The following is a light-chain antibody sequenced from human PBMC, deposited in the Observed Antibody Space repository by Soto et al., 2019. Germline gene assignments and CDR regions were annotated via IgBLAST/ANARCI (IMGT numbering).Light chain of an antibody. J-gene: IGLJ1*01. CDR3: AAWDDTLNGYV. Sequence: QSVLTQPPSASGTPGQRVTISCSGSSSNIGSNTVNWYQQLSGTAPKLLIYSNDQRRSGVPDRFSGSKSGTSASLAISGLQSEDEADYYCAAWDDTLNGYVFGAGTKVTVL. CDR2: SND. V-gene: IGLV1-44*01. CDR1: SSNIGSNT.